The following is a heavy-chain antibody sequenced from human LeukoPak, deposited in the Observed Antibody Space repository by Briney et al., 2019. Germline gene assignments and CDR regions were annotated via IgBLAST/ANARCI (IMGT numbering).Heavy chain of an antibody. CDR2: TNHSGST. V-gene: IGHV4-34*01. J-gene: IGHJ4*02. Sequence: SETLSLTCAVYRGSFSGYYWSWIRQPPGKGLEWIGETNHSGSTNYNPSLKSRVTISVDTSKNQFSLKLSSVTAADTAVYYCARGGSSIAARPRAGGVYYWGQGTLVTVSS. D-gene: IGHD6-6*01. CDR1: RGSFSGYY. CDR3: ARGGSSIAARPRAGGVYY.